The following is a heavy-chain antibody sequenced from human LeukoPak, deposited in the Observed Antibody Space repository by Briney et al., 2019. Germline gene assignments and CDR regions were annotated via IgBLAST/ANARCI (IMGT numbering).Heavy chain of an antibody. Sequence: PSETLSLTCAVSGGSITNNNWWSWVRQFPGKGLEWIGEIFHSGSTNYNPSLKSRVDISVDKSKNQFSLRLTSVTAADTAVYFCARASYDFLTAFYIDYWGRGTLVTVSA. CDR1: GGSITNNNW. CDR3: ARASYDFLTAFYIDY. J-gene: IGHJ4*02. V-gene: IGHV4-4*02. CDR2: IFHSGST. D-gene: IGHD3-9*01.